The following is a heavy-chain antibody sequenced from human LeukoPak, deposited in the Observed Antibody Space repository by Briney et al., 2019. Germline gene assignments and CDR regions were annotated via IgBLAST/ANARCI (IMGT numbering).Heavy chain of an antibody. CDR2: INHSGST. CDR3: ARVSYYDSSGNRGAFDY. D-gene: IGHD3-22*01. Sequence: SGTLSLTCAVYGGSFSGYYWSWIRQPPGKGLEWIGEINHSGSTNYNPSLKSRVTISVDTSKNQFSLKLSSVTAADTAVYYCARVSYYDSSGNRGAFDYWGQGTLVTVSS. V-gene: IGHV4-34*01. J-gene: IGHJ4*02. CDR1: GGSFSGYY.